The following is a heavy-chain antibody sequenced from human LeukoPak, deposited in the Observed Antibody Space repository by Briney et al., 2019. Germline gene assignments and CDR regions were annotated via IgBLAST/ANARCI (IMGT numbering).Heavy chain of an antibody. J-gene: IGHJ5*02. CDR3: ARFHCSGGSCYLNWFDP. Sequence: PSETLSLTCTVSGGSISSYNWSWIRQPPGKGLEWVGYIYYSGSTNYNPPLKSRVTISVDTSKNQFSLKLSSVTAADTAVYYCARFHCSGGSCYLNWFDPWGQGTLVTVSS. D-gene: IGHD2-15*01. CDR1: GGSISSYN. V-gene: IGHV4-59*08. CDR2: IYYSGST.